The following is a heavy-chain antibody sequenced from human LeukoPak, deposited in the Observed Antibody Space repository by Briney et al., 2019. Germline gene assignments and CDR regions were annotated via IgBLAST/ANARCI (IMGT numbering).Heavy chain of an antibody. CDR2: VSPNSGGT. CDR1: GYTFTGYY. D-gene: IGHD2-15*01. CDR3: ARGRPPYCSGGSCYGDY. Sequence: ASVKVSCKASGYTFTGYYMHWVRQTPGQRLEWMGWVSPNSGGTNYAQKFQGRVTMTRNTSISTAYMELSSLRSEDTAVYYCARGRPPYCSGGSCYGDYWGQGTLVTVSS. V-gene: IGHV1-2*02. J-gene: IGHJ4*02.